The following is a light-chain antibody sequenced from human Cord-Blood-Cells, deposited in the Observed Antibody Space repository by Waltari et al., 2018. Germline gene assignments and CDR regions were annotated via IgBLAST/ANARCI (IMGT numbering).Light chain of an antibody. Sequence: QSALTQPASVSGSPGQSITISCTGTSSDVGSYNLASWYQQHPGKAPKLMIYEGSKRPSGVSNRFSGSKSGNTASLPISGLQAEDEADYYCCSYAGSSTLVFGGGTKLTVL. J-gene: IGLJ2*01. V-gene: IGLV2-23*01. CDR2: EGS. CDR1: SSDVGSYNL. CDR3: CSYAGSSTLV.